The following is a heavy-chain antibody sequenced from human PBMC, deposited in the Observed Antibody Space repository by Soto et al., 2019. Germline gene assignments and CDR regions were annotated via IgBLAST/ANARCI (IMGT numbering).Heavy chain of an antibody. J-gene: IGHJ5*02. CDR2: ISSSGVST. CDR1: GFTFSIYA. CDR3: AKDLRRIVVVPAAPA. Sequence: GGSLRLSCSASGFTFSIYAMTWVRQAPGKGLEWVSAISSSGVSTYYADSVKGRFTISRDNSKDTLYLQMNSLRVEDTAVYYCAKDLRRIVVVPAAPAWGLGTPVTVSS. D-gene: IGHD2-2*01. V-gene: IGHV3-23*01.